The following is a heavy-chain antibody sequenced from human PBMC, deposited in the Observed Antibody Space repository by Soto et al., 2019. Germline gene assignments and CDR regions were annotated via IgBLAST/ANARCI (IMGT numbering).Heavy chain of an antibody. J-gene: IGHJ6*02. Sequence: QVQLVQSGAELKEPGDSVRVSCEASGYTFTAYYIHWVRQAPGQGLEWMGWINPRFGDTSYAQDFQGRVSMTRDTSISTVYMELSMLTSDDTAIYYCARNMDYYYGPGSGNGHGFWGQGTTVTGFS. CDR3: ARNMDYYYGPGSGNGHGF. D-gene: IGHD3-10*01. V-gene: IGHV1-2*02. CDR2: INPRFGDT. CDR1: GYTFTAYY.